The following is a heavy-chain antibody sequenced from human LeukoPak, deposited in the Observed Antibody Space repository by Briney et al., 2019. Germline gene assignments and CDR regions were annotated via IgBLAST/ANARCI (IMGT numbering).Heavy chain of an antibody. CDR2: ISSSSSTI. CDR3: ARYFSGWFSSGYYYYYYMDV. D-gene: IGHD6-19*01. V-gene: IGHV3-48*04. J-gene: IGHJ6*03. CDR1: GFTFSSYS. Sequence: TGGSLRLSCAASGFTFSSYSMNWVRQAPGKGLEWVSYISSSSSTIYYADSVKGRFTISRDNAKNSLYLQMNSLRAEDTAVYYCARYFSGWFSSGYYYYYYMDVWGKGTTVTVSS.